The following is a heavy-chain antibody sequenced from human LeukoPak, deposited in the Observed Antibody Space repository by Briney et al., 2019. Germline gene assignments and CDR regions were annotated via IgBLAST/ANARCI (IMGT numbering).Heavy chain of an antibody. Sequence: GGSLRLSCVASGFTFDDYGMSWVRQAPGKGLEWVSGINWNGGSTGYADSVKGRFTISRDNAKKSLYLQMNSMRVEDTALYYCARLNYYDSRGRYYFDYWGQGTLVTVSS. CDR3: ARLNYYDSRGRYYFDY. CDR2: INWNGGST. D-gene: IGHD3-22*01. J-gene: IGHJ4*02. V-gene: IGHV3-20*04. CDR1: GFTFDDYG.